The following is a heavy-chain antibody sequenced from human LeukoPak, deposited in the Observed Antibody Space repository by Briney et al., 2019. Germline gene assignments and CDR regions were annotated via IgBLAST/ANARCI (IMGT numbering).Heavy chain of an antibody. Sequence: SETLSLTCTVSGGSINSYYWSWIRQPPGKGLERIGYIYYSGSTNCNPSLKRRVTISIDTSKNQFSLKLRSVTAADTAVYYCAREVPIVRGLRWDYWGQGTLVTVSS. CDR1: GGSINSYY. V-gene: IGHV4-59*01. J-gene: IGHJ4*02. CDR3: AREVPIVRGLRWDY. D-gene: IGHD3-10*01. CDR2: IYYSGST.